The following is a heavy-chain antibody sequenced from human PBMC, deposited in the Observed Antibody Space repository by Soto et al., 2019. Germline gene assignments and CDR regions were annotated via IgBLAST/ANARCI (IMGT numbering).Heavy chain of an antibody. J-gene: IGHJ6*03. CDR1: GFTCSSYV. CDR2: IWYDGSNK. D-gene: IGHD3-3*01. CDR3: ARVGNHYDFWSGYYEAGDYYYSMDV. V-gene: IGHV3-33*01. Sequence: QVQLVESGGGVVQPGRSLRLSCAASGFTCSSYVMHWVRQAPGKGLEWVAVIWYDGSNKYYADSVKGRFTISRDNSKNTLYVHMNSLRAEDTAVYYCARVGNHYDFWSGYYEAGDYYYSMDVWGKGTTVTVSS.